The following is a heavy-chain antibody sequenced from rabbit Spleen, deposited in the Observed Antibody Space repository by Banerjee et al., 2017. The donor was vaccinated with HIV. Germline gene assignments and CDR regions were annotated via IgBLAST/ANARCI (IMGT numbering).Heavy chain of an antibody. CDR2: IGVGSGTI. V-gene: IGHV1S40*01. CDR1: GFSFSSGYY. CDR3: ARGGTNYAPTYFIL. D-gene: IGHD4-2*01. Sequence: QSLEESGGGLVQPEGSLTLTCTASGFSFSSGYYVCWVRQAPGKGLEWIAWIGVGSGTIYYASWAKGRFTISKTSSTTVTLQMTSLTAADTATYFCARGGTNYAPTYFILWGPGTLVTVS. J-gene: IGHJ4*01.